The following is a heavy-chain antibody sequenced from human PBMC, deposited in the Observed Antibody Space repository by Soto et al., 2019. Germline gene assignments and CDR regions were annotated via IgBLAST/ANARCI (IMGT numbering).Heavy chain of an antibody. D-gene: IGHD1-1*01. CDR1: GGSISSGDYY. CDR2: IYYSGST. V-gene: IGHV4-30-4*01. CDR3: ARGNNWNANWFDP. J-gene: IGHJ5*02. Sequence: SATLSITCTVSGGSISSGDYYWRWIRQPPGKGLEWIGYIYYSGSTYYNPSLKSRVTISVDTSKNQFSLKLSSVTAADTAVYYCARGNNWNANWFDPWGQGTLVTVSS.